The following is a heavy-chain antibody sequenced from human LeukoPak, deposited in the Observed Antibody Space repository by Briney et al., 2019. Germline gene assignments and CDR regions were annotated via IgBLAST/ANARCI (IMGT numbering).Heavy chain of an antibody. J-gene: IGHJ4*02. Sequence: GGSLSLSCAASGLTFSDYAMSWFRQAPGKGLEYVAGITSGFTPLYADSVKGRFTVSRDNSKNTFHLQMNSLRAEDTAVYFCAKDYSDSRVADVSLEYWGQGTLVTVSS. CDR3: AKDYSDSRVADVSLEY. D-gene: IGHD2-15*01. V-gene: IGHV3-23*01. CDR2: ITSGFTP. CDR1: GLTFSDYA.